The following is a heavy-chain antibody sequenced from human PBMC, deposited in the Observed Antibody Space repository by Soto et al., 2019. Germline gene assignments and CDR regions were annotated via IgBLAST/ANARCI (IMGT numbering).Heavy chain of an antibody. CDR3: GRGGYHYGMDV. D-gene: IGHD3-16*01. V-gene: IGHV3-30*03. CDR1: GFTFSSYG. J-gene: IGHJ6*02. Sequence: QVQLVESGGGVVQPGRSLRLSCAASGFTFSSYGMHWVRQAPGKGLEGVAVISYDGSNKYYADSVKGRFTISRDNSKNPLYLQMNSLRAEDRAVYYCGRGGYHYGMDVWGQGTTVTVSS. CDR2: ISYDGSNK.